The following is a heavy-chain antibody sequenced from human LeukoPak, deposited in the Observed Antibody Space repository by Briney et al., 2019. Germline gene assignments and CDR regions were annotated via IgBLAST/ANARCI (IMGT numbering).Heavy chain of an antibody. J-gene: IGHJ4*02. D-gene: IGHD3-3*01. Sequence: GGSLRLSCAASGFTFSSYAMSWVRQAPGKGLEWVSAISGSGGSTYYADSVKGRFTISRDNSKNTLYLRMNSLRAEDTAVYYCAKDKSYADYDFWSGYFDYWGQGTLVTVSS. V-gene: IGHV3-23*01. CDR1: GFTFSSYA. CDR3: AKDKSYADYDFWSGYFDY. CDR2: ISGSGGST.